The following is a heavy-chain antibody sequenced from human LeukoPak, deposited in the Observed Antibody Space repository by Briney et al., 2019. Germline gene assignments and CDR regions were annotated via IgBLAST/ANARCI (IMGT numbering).Heavy chain of an antibody. V-gene: IGHV3-23*01. CDR2: ISGSGDNA. D-gene: IGHD3-10*02. J-gene: IGHJ6*03. Sequence: PGRSLRLSCAASGSTFSSHAMSWVRQAPGKGLEWVSAISGSGDNAYYADSVKGRFTISRDNSKNTLYLHMSSLRAEDTAVFYCACSAYYYYYLDVWGKGTTVTVSS. CDR3: ACSAYYYYYLDV. CDR1: GSTFSSHA.